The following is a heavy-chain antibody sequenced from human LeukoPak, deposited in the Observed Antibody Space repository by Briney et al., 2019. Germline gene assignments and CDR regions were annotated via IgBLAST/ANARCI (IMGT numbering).Heavy chain of an antibody. CDR1: GYAINNAYY. CDR2: LYHPDST. Sequence: SETLSLTCAVSGYAINNAYYWVWIRQPPGKGLEWIGSLYHPDSTYYNPSLKSRVTMSVDTSTNQFSLKLSFVTAADTAVYYCARQYDSYFYYYLDLGGTGTTVTVSS. CDR3: ARQYDSYFYYYLDL. D-gene: IGHD2-2*01. J-gene: IGHJ6*03. V-gene: IGHV4-38-2*01.